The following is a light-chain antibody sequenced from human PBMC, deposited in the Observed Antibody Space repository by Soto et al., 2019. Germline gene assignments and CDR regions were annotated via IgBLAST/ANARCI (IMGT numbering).Light chain of an antibody. CDR3: SSFTSSSTYV. Sequence: QSALTHPASGSGSPGQSITISCTGSSGDIGGYNYVSWYQQHPGKAPKSMIFEVSDRPSGVSNRFSGSKSGNTASLTISGLQAEDEADYYCSSFTSSSTYVFGTGTKVTVL. V-gene: IGLV2-14*01. CDR1: SGDIGGYNY. CDR2: EVS. J-gene: IGLJ1*01.